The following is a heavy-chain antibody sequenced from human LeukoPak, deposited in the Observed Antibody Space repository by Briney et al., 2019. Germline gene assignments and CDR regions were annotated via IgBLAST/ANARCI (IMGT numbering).Heavy chain of an antibody. Sequence: ASVKISCKTSGYTFTPYHIHWVRRAPGQGLEWMGLINPRSLVTYYAQKFQGRFTMASDTSTTTVYMELSSLTSEDTAVYYCAREVGDTDYWGQGTLLTVSS. J-gene: IGHJ4*02. CDR1: GYTFTPYH. CDR2: INPRSLVT. V-gene: IGHV1-46*01. CDR3: AREVGDTDY. D-gene: IGHD1-26*01.